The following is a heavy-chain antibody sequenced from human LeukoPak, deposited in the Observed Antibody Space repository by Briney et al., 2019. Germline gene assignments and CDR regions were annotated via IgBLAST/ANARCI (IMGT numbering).Heavy chain of an antibody. CDR3: ARQHDSYYYYYIDV. J-gene: IGHJ6*03. CDR2: LYHCDSG. Sequence: SEPLTLTCAVSDNSISYWFDWVWLRPPPGRGLEWIGSLYHCDSGYYKTSHSSRVSMSVDTSKNQFSLTLSFVTAADTAVYYCARQHDSYYYYYIDVWGSGTPVTVSS. CDR1: DNSISYWFD. V-gene: IGHV4-38-2*01.